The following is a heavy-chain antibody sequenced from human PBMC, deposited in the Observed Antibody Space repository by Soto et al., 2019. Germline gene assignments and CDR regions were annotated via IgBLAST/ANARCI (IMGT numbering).Heavy chain of an antibody. D-gene: IGHD1-7*01. J-gene: IGHJ4*02. V-gene: IGHV3-64*01. CDR2: ISSNGGTT. CDR3: VRRVSGNYDY. CDR1: GFTFSSYD. Sequence: EVPLAESGGGMVQPGGSLRLSFVASGFTFSSYDMHWVRQAPGKGLEYVSSISSNGGTTYYGNSVKGRFTISRDNSKNTLYLQMGSLRAEDMAVYYCVRRVSGNYDYWGQGTLVIVSS.